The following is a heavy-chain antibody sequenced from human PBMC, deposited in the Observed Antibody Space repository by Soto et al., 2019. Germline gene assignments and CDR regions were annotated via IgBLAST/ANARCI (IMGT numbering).Heavy chain of an antibody. CDR3: AKIEGPMTLSYPYGMDA. J-gene: IGHJ6*02. D-gene: IGHD3-10*01. CDR1: GSIFSSYA. CDR2: ISGSGDST. V-gene: IGHV3-23*01. Sequence: EVQLLESGGGLVQPGGSLRLSCAASGSIFSSYAMSWVRQAPGKGPEWVSAISGSGDSTHYADSVKGRFTISRDNAKNTLYLQLKSLRAEDTAVYYCAKIEGPMTLSYPYGMDAWGHGTTVTVSS.